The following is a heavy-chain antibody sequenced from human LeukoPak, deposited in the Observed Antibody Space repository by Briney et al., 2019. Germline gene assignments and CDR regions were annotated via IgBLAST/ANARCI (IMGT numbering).Heavy chain of an antibody. CDR1: GFTLSDYY. V-gene: IGHV3-11*06. D-gene: IGHD3-9*01. CDR2: ISSSSSYT. CDR3: ARDGRYFDWKS. J-gene: IGHJ3*01. Sequence: RGSLRLSCAASGFTLSDYYMSWIRQAPGKGLEWVSYISSSSSYTNYADSVKGRFTISRDNAKNSLYLQMNSLRAEDTAVYYCARDGRYFDWKSWGQGTMVTVSS.